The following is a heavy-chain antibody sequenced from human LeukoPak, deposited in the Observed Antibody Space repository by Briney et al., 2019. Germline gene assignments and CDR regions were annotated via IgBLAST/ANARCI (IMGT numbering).Heavy chain of an antibody. J-gene: IGHJ4*02. CDR2: IKQDGSER. CDR3: ARPYVLRFLEWLPFDY. D-gene: IGHD3-3*01. CDR1: GFTFSSYW. V-gene: IGHV3-7*01. Sequence: GGSLRLSCAASGFTFSSYWMSWVRQAPGKGLEWVANIKQDGSERYYVDSVKGRFTISRDNAKNSLYLQMNSLRAEDTAVYYRARPYVLRFLEWLPFDYWGQGTLVTVSS.